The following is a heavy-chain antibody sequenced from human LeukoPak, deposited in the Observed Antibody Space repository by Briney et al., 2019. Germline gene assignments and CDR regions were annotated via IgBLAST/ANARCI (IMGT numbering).Heavy chain of an antibody. Sequence: ASVKVSCKASGGTFSSYAISWVRQAPGQGLEWMGGIIPIFGAANYAQKFQGRVTITTDESTSTAYMELSSLRSEDTAVYYCAREGYSYGLDYWGQGTLVTVSS. CDR3: AREGYSYGLDY. CDR2: IIPIFGAA. D-gene: IGHD5-18*01. J-gene: IGHJ4*02. V-gene: IGHV1-69*05. CDR1: GGTFSSYA.